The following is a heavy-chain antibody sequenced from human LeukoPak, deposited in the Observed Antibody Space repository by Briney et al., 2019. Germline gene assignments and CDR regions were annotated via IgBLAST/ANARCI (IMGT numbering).Heavy chain of an antibody. Sequence: PGGSLRLSCAASGFTLGTYAMSWVRQAPGKGLEWISYISHDGAIIYYADSVRGRFTISRDNARNSLYLQVHSLRAEDTAVYYCVRDNPRCCGVVPANIDDYWGQGTLVTVSS. J-gene: IGHJ4*02. CDR3: VRDNPRCCGVVPANIDDY. V-gene: IGHV3-48*01. D-gene: IGHD2-15*01. CDR2: ISHDGAII. CDR1: GFTLGTYA.